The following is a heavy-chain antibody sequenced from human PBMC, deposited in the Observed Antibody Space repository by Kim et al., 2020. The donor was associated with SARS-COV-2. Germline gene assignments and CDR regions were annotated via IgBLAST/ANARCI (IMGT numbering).Heavy chain of an antibody. Sequence: SETLSLTCTVSGGSINTNDYYWAWVRQPPGKGLEWIGSIFYTENTYTNPSLKSRVTISIDTSKNRFSLKLASVTAADSAVYYCARHAMFWPMDVWGPGTTVTVSS. D-gene: IGHD3-9*01. J-gene: IGHJ6*02. V-gene: IGHV4-39*01. CDR1: GGSINTNDYY. CDR3: ARHAMFWPMDV. CDR2: IFYTENT.